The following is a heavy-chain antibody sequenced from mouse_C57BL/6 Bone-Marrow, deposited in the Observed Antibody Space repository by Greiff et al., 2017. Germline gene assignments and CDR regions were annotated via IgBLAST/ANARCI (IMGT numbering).Heavy chain of an antibody. CDR1: GYTFTSYW. J-gene: IGHJ3*01. CDR3: ARRHQIYYDYGWFAY. V-gene: IGHV1-55*01. Sequence: QVQLQQPGAELVKPGASVKMSCKASGYTFTSYWITWVKQRPGQGLEWIGDIYPGSGSTNYNEKFKSKATLTVDTSSSTAYMQLSSLTSEDSAVYYGARRHQIYYDYGWFAYWGQGTLVTVSA. CDR2: IYPGSGST. D-gene: IGHD2-4*01.